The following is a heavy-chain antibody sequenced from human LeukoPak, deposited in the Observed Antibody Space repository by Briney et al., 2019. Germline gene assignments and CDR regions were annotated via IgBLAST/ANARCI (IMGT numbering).Heavy chain of an antibody. J-gene: IGHJ4*02. V-gene: IGHV1-3*01. Sequence: ASVKVSCKASGYTFTSYAMHWVRQAPGQRLEWMGWINAGNGNTKYSQKFPGRVTITRDTSASTAYMELSSLRSEDTAVYYCARDPNPYYYDSSGYYNGGYWGQGTLVTVSS. CDR1: GYTFTSYA. CDR3: ARDPNPYYYDSSGYYNGGY. CDR2: INAGNGNT. D-gene: IGHD3-22*01.